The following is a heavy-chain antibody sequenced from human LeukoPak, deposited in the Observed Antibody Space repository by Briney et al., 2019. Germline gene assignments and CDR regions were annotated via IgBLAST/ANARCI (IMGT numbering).Heavy chain of an antibody. CDR3: ARDRPGEYFDWLLGNDY. D-gene: IGHD3-9*01. V-gene: IGHV1-18*01. Sequence: ASVKVSCKASGYTFTNYGINWVRQAPGQGLEWMGWISAYNGNTSYAQKVQGRVTMTTDTSTSTAYMELRSLRSDDTAVYYCARDRPGEYFDWLLGNDYWGQGTLVIVSS. CDR2: ISAYNGNT. CDR1: GYTFTNYG. J-gene: IGHJ4*02.